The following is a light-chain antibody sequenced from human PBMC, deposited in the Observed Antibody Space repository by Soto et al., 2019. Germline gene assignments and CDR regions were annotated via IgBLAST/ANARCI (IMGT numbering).Light chain of an antibody. CDR3: ISYASINTYV. CDR2: DVT. Sequence: QSALTQPASVSGSPGQSITISCTGTSSDVGGYDYVSWYQQHSGKAPKLMIYDVTNRPSGVSNRFSGSKSGNTASLTISGLQAEDEADYYCISYASINTYVFGTGTKVAVL. CDR1: SSDVGGYDY. V-gene: IGLV2-14*01. J-gene: IGLJ1*01.